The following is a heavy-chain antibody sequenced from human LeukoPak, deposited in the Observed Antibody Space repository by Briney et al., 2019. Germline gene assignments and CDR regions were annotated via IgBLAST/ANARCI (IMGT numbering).Heavy chain of an antibody. V-gene: IGHV1-2*02. CDR3: ARASKGTTLFEKKVGRNYYYYYMDV. Sequence: ASVKVSCKASGYTFTGYYMHWVRQAPGQGLEWMGWINPNSGGTNYAQKFQGRVTMTRDTSISTAYMELSRLRSDDTAVYYCARASKGTTLFEKKVGRNYYYYYMDVWGKGTTVTISS. J-gene: IGHJ6*03. D-gene: IGHD1-1*01. CDR1: GYTFTGYY. CDR2: INPNSGGT.